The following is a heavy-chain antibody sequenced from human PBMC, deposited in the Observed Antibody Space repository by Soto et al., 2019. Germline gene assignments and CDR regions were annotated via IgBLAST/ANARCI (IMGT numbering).Heavy chain of an antibody. D-gene: IGHD1-7*01. CDR1: GFTFSSYD. V-gene: IGHV3-64*01. CDR2: ISSNGGTT. Sequence: EVQLAESGGGMVQPGGSLRLSCVASGFTFSSYDMHWVRQAPGTGLEYVSSISSNGGTTYYGNSVKGRFTISRDNSKNTRYLQMGSLRAEDMAVYYCVRRVSGNYDYWGQGTLVTVSS. CDR3: VRRVSGNYDY. J-gene: IGHJ4*02.